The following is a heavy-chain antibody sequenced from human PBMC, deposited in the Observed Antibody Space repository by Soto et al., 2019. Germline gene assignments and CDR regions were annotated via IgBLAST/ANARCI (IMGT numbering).Heavy chain of an antibody. D-gene: IGHD3-22*01. J-gene: IGHJ4*02. CDR3: ASLPYYYDSSGYPKGGYHFDY. CDR2: INHSGST. V-gene: IGHV4-34*01. CDR1: GGSFSGYY. Sequence: SETLSLTCAVYGGSFSGYYWSWIRQPPGKGLEWIGEINHSGSTNYNPSLKSRVTISVDTSKNQFSLKLSSVTAADTAVYYCASLPYYYDSSGYPKGGYHFDYWGQGTLVTVSS.